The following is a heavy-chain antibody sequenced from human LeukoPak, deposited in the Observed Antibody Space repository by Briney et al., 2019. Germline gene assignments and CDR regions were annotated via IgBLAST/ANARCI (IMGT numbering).Heavy chain of an antibody. CDR1: GGSFSGYY. CDR3: ARGITMIVVVPYNWFDP. V-gene: IGHV4-34*01. CDR2: INHSGST. J-gene: IGHJ5*02. D-gene: IGHD3-22*01. Sequence: SETLFLTCAVYGGSFSGYYWSWIRQPPGKGLEWIGEINHSGSTNYNPSLKSRVTISVDTSKNQFSLKLSSVTAADTAVYYCARGITMIVVVPYNWFDPWGQGTRVTVSS.